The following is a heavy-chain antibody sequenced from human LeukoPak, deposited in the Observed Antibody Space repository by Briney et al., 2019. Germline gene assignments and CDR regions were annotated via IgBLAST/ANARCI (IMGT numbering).Heavy chain of an antibody. D-gene: IGHD6-6*01. Sequence: ASVKVSCKASGYTFTSYGISWVRQAPGQGLEWMGWISAYNGNSNYAQKLQGRVTMTTDTSTSTAYMELRSLRSDDTAVYYCARVGPLIAAYYMDVWGKGTTVTVSS. J-gene: IGHJ6*03. V-gene: IGHV1-18*01. CDR3: ARVGPLIAAYYMDV. CDR1: GYTFTSYG. CDR2: ISAYNGNS.